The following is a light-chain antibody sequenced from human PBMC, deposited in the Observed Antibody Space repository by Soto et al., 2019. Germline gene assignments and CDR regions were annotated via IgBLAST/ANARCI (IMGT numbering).Light chain of an antibody. V-gene: IGKV3-11*01. CDR3: HQRQSWPRT. CDR1: QAVNTR. J-gene: IGKJ1*01. CDR2: LAS. Sequence: EIVLRHSPXTVSSXXXXXVXLXXRASQAVNTRLAWYQHKPGQAPRLLIYLASNRAAGVPARFSGSGSGTDFTLTISDVEPEDFAVYYCHQRQSWPRTFGQGTKVDIK.